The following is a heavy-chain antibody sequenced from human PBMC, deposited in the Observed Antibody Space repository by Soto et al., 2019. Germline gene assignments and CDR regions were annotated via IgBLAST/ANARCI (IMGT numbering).Heavy chain of an antibody. CDR3: TRGTRPYGMDV. D-gene: IGHD6-6*01. V-gene: IGHV3-49*04. CDR2: IRSKAYGGTT. CDR1: GFTFGDYA. Sequence: EVQLVDSGGGLVQPGRSLRLSCTGSGFTFGDYAMSWVRRAPGKGLEWVGFIRSKAYGGTTEWAASVRGRFTFSRDDYKRSAYLQMNSLKTEDTGVYCCTRGTRPYGMDVWGQGTKVTVSS. J-gene: IGHJ6*02.